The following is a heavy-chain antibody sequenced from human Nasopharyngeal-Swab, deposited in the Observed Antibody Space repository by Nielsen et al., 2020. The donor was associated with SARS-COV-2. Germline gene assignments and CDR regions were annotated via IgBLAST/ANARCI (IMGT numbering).Heavy chain of an antibody. Sequence: GEALKISCAASGFTFSDYYMSWIRQAPGKGLEWVSYISSSSSYTNYADSVEGRFTISRDNAKNSLYLQMNSLRADDTAVYYCARGSIRGIIISDFDYWGQGTLVTVSS. J-gene: IGHJ4*02. V-gene: IGHV3-11*05. CDR2: ISSSSSYT. D-gene: IGHD3-10*01. CDR3: ARGSIRGIIISDFDY. CDR1: GFTFSDYY.